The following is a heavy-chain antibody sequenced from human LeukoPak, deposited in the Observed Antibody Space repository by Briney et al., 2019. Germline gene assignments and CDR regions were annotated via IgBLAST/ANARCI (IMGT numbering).Heavy chain of an antibody. CDR3: ARGMTTVTTTNYYYYGMDV. CDR1: GGTFSSYA. J-gene: IGHJ6*02. V-gene: IGHV1-69*13. CDR2: IIPISGTV. D-gene: IGHD4-11*01. Sequence: SVKVSCKASGGTFSSYAINWVRRAPGQGLEWMGGIIPISGTVNYAQKLQGRVTITADESTSTAYMELSSLRSEDTAVYYCARGMTTVTTTNYYYYGMDVWGQGTTVTVSS.